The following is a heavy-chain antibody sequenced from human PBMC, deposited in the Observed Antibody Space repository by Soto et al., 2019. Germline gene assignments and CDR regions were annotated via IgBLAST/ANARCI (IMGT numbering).Heavy chain of an antibody. Sequence: QITLKESGPTLVKPTQTLTLTCTFSGFSLSTSGVGVGWIRQPPGKALEWLALIYWDDDKRYSPSLKSRLTITKDTSKNQVVLTMTNMDPVDTATYYCXHRRVIXFXXXXVXXFFDYWGQGTLVTVSS. CDR1: GFSLSTSGVG. CDR3: XHRRVIXFXXXXVXXFFDY. V-gene: IGHV2-5*02. CDR2: IYWDDDK. D-gene: IGHD3-16*02. J-gene: IGHJ4*02.